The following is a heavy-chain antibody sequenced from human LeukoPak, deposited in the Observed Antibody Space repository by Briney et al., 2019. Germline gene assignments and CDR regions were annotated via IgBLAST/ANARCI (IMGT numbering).Heavy chain of an antibody. V-gene: IGHV4-59*12. D-gene: IGHD5-18*01. J-gene: IGHJ6*03. CDR3: ARRPYSYGQYYYYYYMDV. CDR1: GGSMSTYY. Sequence: PSETLSLTCTVSGGSMSTYYWSWIRQPPGKGLEWIGYIYYSGSTNYNPSLKSRVIISVDTSKNQFSLKLSSVTAADTAVYYCARRPYSYGQYYYYYYMDVWGKGTTVTISS. CDR2: IYYSGST.